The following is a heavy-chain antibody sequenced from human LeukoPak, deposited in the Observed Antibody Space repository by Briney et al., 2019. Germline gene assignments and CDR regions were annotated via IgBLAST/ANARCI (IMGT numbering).Heavy chain of an antibody. CDR1: GYSISSGYY. J-gene: IGHJ4*02. CDR2: IYHSGST. CDR3: AGDFWSGYYFRD. Sequence: SETLSLTRTVSGYSISSGYYWGWIRQPPGQGLEWIGNIYHSGSTYYNPSLKSRVTISVDTSKNQFSLKLSSVTAADTAVYYCAGDFWSGYYFRDWGQGTLVTVSS. D-gene: IGHD3-3*01. V-gene: IGHV4-38-2*02.